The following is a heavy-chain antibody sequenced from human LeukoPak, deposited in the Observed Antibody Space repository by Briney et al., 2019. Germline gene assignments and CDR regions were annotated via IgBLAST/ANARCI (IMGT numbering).Heavy chain of an antibody. CDR1: GFTFSSYA. CDR3: AKAYYDILTGPLAGAFDI. Sequence: PGGSLRLSCAASGFTFSSYAMSWVRQAPGKGLEWVSAISGSGGSTYYADSVKGRFTISRDNSKNTLYLQMNSLRAEDTAVYYCAKAYYDILTGPLAGAFDIWGQGTMVTVSS. D-gene: IGHD3-9*01. J-gene: IGHJ3*02. V-gene: IGHV3-23*01. CDR2: ISGSGGST.